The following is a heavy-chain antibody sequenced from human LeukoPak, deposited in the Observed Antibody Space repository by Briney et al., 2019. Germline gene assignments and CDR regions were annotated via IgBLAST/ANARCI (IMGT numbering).Heavy chain of an antibody. J-gene: IGHJ5*02. CDR2: IYHSGST. Sequence: SGTLSLTCAVSGGSISSSNWWSWVRQPPGKGLEWIGEIYHSGSTNYNPSLKSRVTISVDKSKNQFSLKLSSVTAADTAVYYCARGFGEIISNWFDPWGQGTLVTVSS. CDR3: ARGFGEIISNWFDP. CDR1: GGSISSSNW. V-gene: IGHV4-4*02. D-gene: IGHD3-10*01.